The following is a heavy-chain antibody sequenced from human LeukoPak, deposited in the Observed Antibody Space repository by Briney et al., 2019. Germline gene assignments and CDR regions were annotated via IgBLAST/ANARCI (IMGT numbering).Heavy chain of an antibody. CDR1: GGSISSGDYY. CDR2: IYYSGST. J-gene: IGHJ5*02. CDR3: ARVYYDFWSGYYPDWFDP. D-gene: IGHD3-3*01. V-gene: IGHV4-30-4*01. Sequence: PSETLSLTCTVPGGSISSGDYYWSWIRQPPGKGLEWIGYIYYSGSTYYNPSLKSRVTISVDTSKNQFSLKLSSVAAADTAVYYCARVYYDFWSGYYPDWFDPWGQGTLVTVSS.